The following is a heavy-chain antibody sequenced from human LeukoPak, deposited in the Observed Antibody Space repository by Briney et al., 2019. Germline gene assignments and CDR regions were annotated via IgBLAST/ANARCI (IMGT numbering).Heavy chain of an antibody. CDR1: GFTVSSSY. CDR3: AKEVQLMPFDY. V-gene: IGHV3-30*02. CDR2: IQYDGEDK. Sequence: GGSLRLSCAASGFTVSSSYMSWVRQAPGKGLEWVAFIQYDGEDKFYADSVKGRFTISRDNSKKTVYLQMNRLRPEDTAVYYCAKEVQLMPFDYWGQGTLVTVSS. J-gene: IGHJ4*02. D-gene: IGHD6-6*01.